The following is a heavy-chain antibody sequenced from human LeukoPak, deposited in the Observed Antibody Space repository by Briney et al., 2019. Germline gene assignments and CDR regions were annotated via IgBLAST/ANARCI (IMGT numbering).Heavy chain of an antibody. V-gene: IGHV4-59*01. CDR3: ASRGLAAAGYFDY. J-gene: IGHJ4*02. CDR2: IYYSGST. D-gene: IGHD6-13*01. Sequence: SETLSLTCTVSGGSISSYYWSWIRQPPGKGLEWIGYIYYSGSTNYNPSLKCRATISVDTSKNQFSLKLSSVTAADTAVYYCASRGLAAAGYFDYWGQGTLVTVSS. CDR1: GGSISSYY.